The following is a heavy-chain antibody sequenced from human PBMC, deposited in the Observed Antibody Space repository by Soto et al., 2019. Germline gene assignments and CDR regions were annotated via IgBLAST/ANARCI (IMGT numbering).Heavy chain of an antibody. CDR3: ARGIATTAFDI. J-gene: IGHJ3*02. Sequence: EVQLVESGGGLVKPGGSLRLSCAASGFTFSSYSMNWVRQAPGKGLAWVSSISSSSSYIYYADSVKGRFTISRDNAKNSLYLQMNSLRAEDTAVYSCARGIATTAFDIWGQGTMVTVSS. V-gene: IGHV3-21*01. CDR2: ISSSSSYI. D-gene: IGHD2-21*01. CDR1: GFTFSSYS.